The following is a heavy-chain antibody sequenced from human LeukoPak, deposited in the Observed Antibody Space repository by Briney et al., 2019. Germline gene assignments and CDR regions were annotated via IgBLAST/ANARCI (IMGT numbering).Heavy chain of an antibody. Sequence: GGSLRLSCAATGFAFSSYSMNWVRQAPGKGLEWVSSISSSSSYIYYADSVKGRFTISRDNAKNSLYLQMNSLRAEDTAVYYCARDSEKEYCSSTSCYLYNWFDPWGQGTLVTVSS. V-gene: IGHV3-21*01. CDR1: GFAFSSYS. J-gene: IGHJ5*02. CDR2: ISSSSSYI. D-gene: IGHD2-2*01. CDR3: ARDSEKEYCSSTSCYLYNWFDP.